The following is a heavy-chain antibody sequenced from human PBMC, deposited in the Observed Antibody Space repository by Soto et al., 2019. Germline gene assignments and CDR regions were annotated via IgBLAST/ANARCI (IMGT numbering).Heavy chain of an antibody. CDR2: IYPGDSDT. CDR1: WYSLTSYL. Sequence: ESPKVSCKGSWYSLTSYLIGWGPQMPGKGLEWMGIIYPGDSDTRYSPSFQGQVTISADKSISTAYLQWSSLKASDTAMYYCATPPYSDAFDIWGQGTMVTVSS. D-gene: IGHD2-15*01. CDR3: ATPPYSDAFDI. J-gene: IGHJ3*02. V-gene: IGHV5-51*01.